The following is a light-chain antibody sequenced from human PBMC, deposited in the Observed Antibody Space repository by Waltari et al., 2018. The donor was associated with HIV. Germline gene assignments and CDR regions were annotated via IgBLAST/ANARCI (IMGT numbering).Light chain of an antibody. J-gene: IGKJ1*01. CDR2: KAS. V-gene: IGKV1-5*03. Sequence: DIQMTQSPSTLSASVGDIVRITCRASQSISSWLAWFQQKPGKAPRLLIYKASILESGVPSRFSGSGSGTEFTLTISSLQPDDFATYYCQHYNSYPWTFGQGTKVEIK. CDR1: QSISSW. CDR3: QHYNSYPWT.